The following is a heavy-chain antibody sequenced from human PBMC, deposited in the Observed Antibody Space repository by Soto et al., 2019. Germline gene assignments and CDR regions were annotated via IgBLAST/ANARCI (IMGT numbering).Heavy chain of an antibody. CDR1: GGSISSYY. Sequence: ETLSLTCTVSGGSISSYYWSWIRQPPGKGLEWIGYIYYIGSTNYNPSLKSRVTISVDTSKNQFSLKLSSVTAADTAVYYCARGLRRQLLNWFDPWGQGTLVTVSS. CDR3: ARGLRRQLLNWFDP. J-gene: IGHJ5*02. CDR2: IYYIGST. V-gene: IGHV4-59*01. D-gene: IGHD2-2*01.